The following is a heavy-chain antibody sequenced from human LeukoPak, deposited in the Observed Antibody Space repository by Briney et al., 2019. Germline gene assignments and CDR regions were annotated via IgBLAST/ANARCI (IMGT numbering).Heavy chain of an antibody. CDR1: GFTFDDYA. CDR3: AKVPYYYGSGSYYGNYFDY. V-gene: IGHV3-9*01. D-gene: IGHD3-10*01. Sequence: GGSLRLSCAASGFTFDDYAMHWVRQAPGKGLEWVSGISWNSGGIGYADSVKGRFTISRDNAKNSLYLQMNSLRAEDTALYYCAKVPYYYGSGSYYGNYFDYWGQGTLVTVSS. J-gene: IGHJ4*02. CDR2: ISWNSGGI.